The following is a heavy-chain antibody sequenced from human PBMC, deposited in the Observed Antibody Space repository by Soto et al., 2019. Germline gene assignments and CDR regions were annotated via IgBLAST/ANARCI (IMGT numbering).Heavy chain of an antibody. D-gene: IGHD1-26*01. J-gene: IGHJ4*02. CDR1: GGSVTSTSYY. CDR2: MHYSGST. Sequence: SETLSLTCAVSGGSVTSTSYYWSWIRQPPGKGLEWIGYMHYSGSTNYNPSLKSRVTISVDTSKNQFSLKLSSVTAADTAVYYCARAWEPLYFDYWGQGTLVTSPQ. V-gene: IGHV4-61*01. CDR3: ARAWEPLYFDY.